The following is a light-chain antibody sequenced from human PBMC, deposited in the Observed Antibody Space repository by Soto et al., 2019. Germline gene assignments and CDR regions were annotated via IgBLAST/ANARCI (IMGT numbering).Light chain of an antibody. Sequence: QSALTQPASVSGSPGQSITISCTGTSSNVGSYDLVSWYQQHPGEAPKLMIYEGTKRPSGVSNRFSGSKSVNTASLTISGFQPEDAADYYCCSYAGSDTMIFGGGTKLTVL. CDR2: EGT. CDR1: SSNVGSYDL. CDR3: CSYAGSDTMI. J-gene: IGLJ2*01. V-gene: IGLV2-23*01.